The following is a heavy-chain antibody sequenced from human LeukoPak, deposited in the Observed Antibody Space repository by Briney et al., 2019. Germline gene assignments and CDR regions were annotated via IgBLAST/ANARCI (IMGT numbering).Heavy chain of an antibody. CDR2: ISGSGDNT. D-gene: IGHD3-9*01. CDR3: AKEFLRGDYFGWFDP. Sequence: GGSLRLSCAASGFTFNNFAMSWVRQAPGKGLEWVSTISGSGDNTYFADSVKGRFTISRDNSKDTLYLQMSGLRAEDTAIYYCAKEFLRGDYFGWFDPWGQGTLVTVPS. CDR1: GFTFNNFA. V-gene: IGHV3-23*01. J-gene: IGHJ5*02.